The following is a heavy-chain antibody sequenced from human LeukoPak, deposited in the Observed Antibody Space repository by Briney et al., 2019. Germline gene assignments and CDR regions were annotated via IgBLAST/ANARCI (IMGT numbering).Heavy chain of an antibody. CDR2: IYSGGST. J-gene: IGHJ6*02. Sequence: PGGSLRLSCAASGFTFSSNYMSWVRQAPGKGLERVSGIYSGGSTYYADSVKGGLTISRDNSKNTLNLQMNSLRAEDTAVYYCARGQDYYDSSGYRWSHYYYYGMDVWGQGTTVTVSS. D-gene: IGHD3-22*01. CDR1: GFTFSSNY. V-gene: IGHV3-53*01. CDR3: ARGQDYYDSSGYRWSHYYYYGMDV.